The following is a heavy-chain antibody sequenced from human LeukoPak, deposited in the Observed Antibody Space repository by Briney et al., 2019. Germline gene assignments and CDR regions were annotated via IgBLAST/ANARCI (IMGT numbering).Heavy chain of an antibody. Sequence: GASVKVSCKASGYTFTDYYIYWVRQAPGQGLEWMGRIDPSNGATHCAQKFQGRVTLTSDTSITTAYMELSSLRSDDTAVYYCARDRGEYRDQNGYFLNWFDPWGQGTLV. CDR2: IDPSNGAT. CDR3: ARDRGEYRDQNGYFLNWFDP. V-gene: IGHV1-2*02. J-gene: IGHJ5*02. D-gene: IGHD3-16*01. CDR1: GYTFTDYY.